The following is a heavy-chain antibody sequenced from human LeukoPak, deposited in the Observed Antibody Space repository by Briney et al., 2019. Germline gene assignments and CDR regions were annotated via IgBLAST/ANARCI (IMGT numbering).Heavy chain of an antibody. D-gene: IGHD2-2*01. Sequence: ASVKVSWKASGYTFTDYYLHWVRQAPGQGFEWMGWINPNSGDTNYAQKFQGRVTMTRDTSISTAHMEMSRLRSDDTAVYYCARANFLYCSSSTCLFDYWGQGTLVTVSS. CDR1: GYTFTDYY. CDR2: INPNSGDT. CDR3: ARANFLYCSSSTCLFDY. V-gene: IGHV1-2*02. J-gene: IGHJ4*02.